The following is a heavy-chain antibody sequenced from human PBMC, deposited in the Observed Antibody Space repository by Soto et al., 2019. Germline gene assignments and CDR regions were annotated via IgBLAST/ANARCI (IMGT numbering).Heavy chain of an antibody. D-gene: IGHD2-15*01. CDR3: ARDCSGGACYPASFDY. CDR1: AGSISTYH. Sequence: SETLSLTCSVSAGSISTYHWSWIRQPAGKGLEWSGRIYYTGSTDYNPSLKSRVTMSVDTSKNQFSLKVSSVTAADTAVYYRARDCSGGACYPASFDYWGQGTLVTVSS. J-gene: IGHJ4*02. CDR2: IYYTGST. V-gene: IGHV4-4*07.